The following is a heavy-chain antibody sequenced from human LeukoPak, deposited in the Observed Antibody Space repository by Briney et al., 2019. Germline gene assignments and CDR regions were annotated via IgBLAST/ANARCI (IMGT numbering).Heavy chain of an antibody. CDR1: GYTFTSYG. CDR3: ARNSSDWYGYMDV. D-gene: IGHD6-19*01. J-gene: IGHJ6*04. CDR2: ISTYNGYA. Sequence: LVRVSCKASGYTFTSYGISWVRQAPGQGLEWMGWISTYNGYADYAQKLQGRVTMTTETSTSTAYMELRSLRSDDTAVYYCARNSSDWYGYMDVWGKGTTVTVSS. V-gene: IGHV1-18*01.